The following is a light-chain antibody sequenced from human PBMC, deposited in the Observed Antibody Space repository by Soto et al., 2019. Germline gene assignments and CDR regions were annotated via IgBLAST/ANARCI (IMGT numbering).Light chain of an antibody. J-gene: IGLJ1*01. CDR3: AAWDDSLNGPGYV. V-gene: IGLV1-44*01. Sequence: QLVLTQPPSASGTPGQRVTISCSGSSSNIGSNTVNWYQQLPGTAPKLLIYSNNQRPSGVPDRFSGSKSGTSASLAISGLQSEDEADYYCAAWDDSLNGPGYVFGTGTKLTVL. CDR2: SNN. CDR1: SSNIGSNT.